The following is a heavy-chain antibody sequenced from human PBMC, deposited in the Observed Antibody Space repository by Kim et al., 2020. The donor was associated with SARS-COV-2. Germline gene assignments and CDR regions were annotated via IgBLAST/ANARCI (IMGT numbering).Heavy chain of an antibody. D-gene: IGHD3-10*01. CDR1: GGSFSGYY. CDR3: ARGSKPPLYYYGSGTYLAFDY. Sequence: SETLSLTCAVYGGSFSGYYWSWIRQPPGKGLEWIGEINHSGSTNYNPSLKSRVTISVDTSKNQFSLKLSSVTAADTAVYYCARGSKPPLYYYGSGTYLAFDYWGQGTLVTVSS. J-gene: IGHJ4*02. V-gene: IGHV4-34*01. CDR2: INHSGST.